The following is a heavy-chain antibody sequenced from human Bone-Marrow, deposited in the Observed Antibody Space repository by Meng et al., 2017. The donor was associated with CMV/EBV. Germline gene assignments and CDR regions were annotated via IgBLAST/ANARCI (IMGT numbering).Heavy chain of an antibody. CDR2: IRGTGDYT. J-gene: IGHJ6*02. CDR1: GFTFSDYY. V-gene: IGHV3-23*01. CDR3: ARGIRSTYYEYYYGLDV. D-gene: IGHD3-3*01. Sequence: ESLKISCAASGFTFSDYYMSWIRQAPGKGLEWVSTIRGTGDYTYNADSVKGRFSISRDNSKNTLYLEMNSLRADNTAVYYCARGIRSTYYEYYYGLDVWGQGTTVTVSS.